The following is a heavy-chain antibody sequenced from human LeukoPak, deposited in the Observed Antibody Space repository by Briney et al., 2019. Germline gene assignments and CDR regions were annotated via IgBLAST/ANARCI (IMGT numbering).Heavy chain of an antibody. Sequence: SETLSLTCTVSGGSISSYYWSWTRQPPGKGLEWIGYIYYSGSTNYNPSLKSRVTISVDTSKNQFSLKLSSVTAADTAVYYCARADKIYGVNAFDIWGQGTMVTVSS. CDR1: GGSISSYY. J-gene: IGHJ3*02. V-gene: IGHV4-59*01. CDR2: IYYSGST. D-gene: IGHD3-3*01. CDR3: ARADKIYGVNAFDI.